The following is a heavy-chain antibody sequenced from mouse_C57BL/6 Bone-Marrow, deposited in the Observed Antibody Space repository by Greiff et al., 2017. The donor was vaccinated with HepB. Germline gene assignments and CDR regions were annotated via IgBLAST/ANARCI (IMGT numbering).Heavy chain of an antibody. Sequence: DVMLVESGGGLVQPGESLKLSCESNEYEFPSHDMSWVRKTPEKRLELVAAINSDGGSTYYPDTMERRFIISRDNTKKTLYLQMSSLRSEDTALYYCAPLYYYGSRGAMDYWGQGTSVTVSS. V-gene: IGHV5-2*01. J-gene: IGHJ4*01. CDR3: APLYYYGSRGAMDY. CDR1: EYEFPSHD. CDR2: INSDGGST. D-gene: IGHD1-1*01.